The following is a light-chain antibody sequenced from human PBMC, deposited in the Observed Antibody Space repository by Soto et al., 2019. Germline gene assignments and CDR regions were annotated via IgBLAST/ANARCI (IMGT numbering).Light chain of an antibody. J-gene: IGLJ1*01. CDR1: SSDVGGYTY. CDR2: DVN. Sequence: QSALTQPPSASGSPGQSVTISCTGTSSDVGGYTYVSWYQQHPGQAPKVMICDVNKRPSGVPDRFSGSTSGNTASLTDSGLQDEDEADYDCSSRAGSDNPLVFGTGTKLTVL. CDR3: SSRAGSDNPLV. V-gene: IGLV2-8*01.